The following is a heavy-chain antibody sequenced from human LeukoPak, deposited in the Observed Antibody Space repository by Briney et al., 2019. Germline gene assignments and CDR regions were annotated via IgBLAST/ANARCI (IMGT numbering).Heavy chain of an antibody. CDR1: RFTFSNYV. CDR3: ARDTEGVYGIYHDYVIDV. D-gene: IGHD5-18*01. V-gene: IGHV3-23*01. Sequence: GVTLSLSCAASRFTFSNYVVIWVRQAPGQGLEWVSSINVSGADKYYADSVKGRITSSRDNSKDSLYLQMNSLSAEDTAVYFWARDTEGVYGIYHDYVIDVWGKRTTGTVSS. CDR2: INVSGADK. J-gene: IGHJ6*01.